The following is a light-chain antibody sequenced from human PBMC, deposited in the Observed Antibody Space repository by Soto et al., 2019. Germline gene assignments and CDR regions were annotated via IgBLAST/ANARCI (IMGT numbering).Light chain of an antibody. Sequence: DIVMTQSRDSLAVSLGERVTIQCRSSQSVLFHSSNNNPLAWYQQKPRQAHKLLIYWASTRESGVPDRFSGSGSCTDFTLTISSLQAEYVAVYYCQQYYSSPWTSGQGTRVYIK. CDR1: QSVLFHSSNNNP. CDR2: WAS. V-gene: IGKV4-1*01. J-gene: IGKJ1*01. CDR3: QQYYSSPWT.